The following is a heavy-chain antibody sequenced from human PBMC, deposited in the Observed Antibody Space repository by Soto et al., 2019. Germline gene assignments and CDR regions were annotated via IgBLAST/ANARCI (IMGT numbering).Heavy chain of an antibody. CDR2: VFHTGTT. Sequence: QVQLQESGPGLVKPSGTLSLTCAVSGDSVSSPYYWCWVRQHPGKGLEWIGEVFHTGTTSYNPSLRSRFTISMDKSINQFSLDLSTVTAADTAVYYCARSAGWYAIHAWGPGTLVIVSS. CDR1: GDSVSSPYY. D-gene: IGHD6-19*01. V-gene: IGHV4-4*02. J-gene: IGHJ5*02. CDR3: ARSAGWYAIHA.